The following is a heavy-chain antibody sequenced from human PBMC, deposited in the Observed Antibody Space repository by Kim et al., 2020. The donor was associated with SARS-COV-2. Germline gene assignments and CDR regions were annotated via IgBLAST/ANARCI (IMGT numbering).Heavy chain of an antibody. Sequence: GGSLRLSCAASGFTFSSYSMNWVRQAPGKGLEWVSSIRSSSSYIYYADSVKGRFTISRDNAKNSLYLQMNSLRAEDTAVYYCAMFPPGPIYRLALALRGGYRGQGTLVTVSS. CDR2: IRSSSSYI. V-gene: IGHV3-21*04. CDR1: GFTFSSYS. CDR3: AMFPPGPIYRLALALRGGY. J-gene: IGHJ4*02. D-gene: IGHD3-16*01.